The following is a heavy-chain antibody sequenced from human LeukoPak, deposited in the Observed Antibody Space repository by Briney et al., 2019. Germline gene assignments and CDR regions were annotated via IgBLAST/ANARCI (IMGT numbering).Heavy chain of an antibody. Sequence: ASVKVSCKASGYTLTNYGISWVRQAPGQGLEWMAWISANNDETRYAQKSQGRVILTTDTPTTTAYMELRNLRSDDTAVYYCARDACVSCGGDCCHDPWGQGTLVTVSS. V-gene: IGHV1-18*01. CDR2: ISANNDET. D-gene: IGHD2-21*02. J-gene: IGHJ5*02. CDR1: GYTLTNYG. CDR3: ARDACVSCGGDCCHDP.